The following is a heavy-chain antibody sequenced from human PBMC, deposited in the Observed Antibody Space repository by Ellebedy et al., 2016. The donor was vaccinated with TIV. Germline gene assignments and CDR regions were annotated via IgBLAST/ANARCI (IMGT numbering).Heavy chain of an antibody. Sequence: MPSETLSLTCTTSGCPISSYYWSWIRQPPGKGLEWIGYIPYSGSTNYNPSLKSRVTISVDTSKNQFSLRLRSVTAADTAVYYCAGVVWQQPVSYAFDIWGQGTMVTVSS. V-gene: IGHV4-59*01. CDR2: IPYSGST. CDR3: AGVVWQQPVSYAFDI. CDR1: GCPISSYY. J-gene: IGHJ3*02. D-gene: IGHD6-13*01.